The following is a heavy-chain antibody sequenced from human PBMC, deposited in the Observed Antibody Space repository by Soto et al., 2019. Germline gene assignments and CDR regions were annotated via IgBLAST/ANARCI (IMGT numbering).Heavy chain of an antibody. Sequence: QVQLQESGPGLVKPSGTLSLTCAVSGGSFTSNNWWTWVRQPPGQGLEWIGEIYRTGSTNYNPSLKTRLTISLDKSENQFSLKVTSLTAADTAVYYCASRDPGTSVDYWGQGTLVTVSS. CDR2: IYRTGST. V-gene: IGHV4-4*02. J-gene: IGHJ4*02. CDR1: GGSFTSNNW. CDR3: ASRDPGTSVDY. D-gene: IGHD1-7*01.